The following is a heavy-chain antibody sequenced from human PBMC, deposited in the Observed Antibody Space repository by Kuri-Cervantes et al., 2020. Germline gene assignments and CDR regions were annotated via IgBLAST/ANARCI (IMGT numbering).Heavy chain of an antibody. CDR1: GFTFSSYG. CDR2: ISYDGSNK. CDR3: ARGGYGGYYFDY. V-gene: IGHV3-30*03. J-gene: IGHJ4*02. Sequence: GESLKISCAASGFTFSSYGMHCVRQAPGKGLEWVAVISYDGSNKYYADSVKGRFTISRDNSKNTLYLQMNSLRAEDTAVYYCARGGYGGYYFDYWGQGTLVTVSS. D-gene: IGHD4-23*01.